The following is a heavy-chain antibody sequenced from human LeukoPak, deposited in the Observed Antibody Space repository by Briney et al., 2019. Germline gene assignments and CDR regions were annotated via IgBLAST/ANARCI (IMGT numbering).Heavy chain of an antibody. CDR3: ARVLIPVADDY. Sequence: GGSLRLSCAASGLTFSDYYMSWIRQAPGKGLEWVSYISSSGSTIYYADSVKGRFTISRDNAKNSLYLQMNSLRAEDTAVYYCARVLIPVADDYWGQGTLVTVSS. CDR1: GLTFSDYY. J-gene: IGHJ4*02. CDR2: ISSSGSTI. D-gene: IGHD6-19*01. V-gene: IGHV3-11*04.